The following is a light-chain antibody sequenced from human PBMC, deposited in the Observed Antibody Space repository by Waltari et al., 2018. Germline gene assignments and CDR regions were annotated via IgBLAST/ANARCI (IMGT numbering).Light chain of an antibody. J-gene: IGLJ3*02. Sequence: QSVLTQPPSASGTPGQRVTISCSGSSSTIGSNTVAWYQQLPGTVPKFLIYSSNDRPSGVPDRFSGSKSGTSASLAISGLQSEDEADYYCAAWDDSLNGWVFGGGTKVTVL. CDR1: SSTIGSNT. CDR3: AAWDDSLNGWV. V-gene: IGLV1-44*01. CDR2: SSN.